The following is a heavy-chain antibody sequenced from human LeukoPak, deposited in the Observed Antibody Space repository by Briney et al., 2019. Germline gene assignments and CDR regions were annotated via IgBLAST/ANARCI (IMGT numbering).Heavy chain of an antibody. CDR2: ISWNSGSI. J-gene: IGHJ3*02. CDR1: GFTFDDYA. V-gene: IGHV3-9*01. CDR3: AKDYYYGSSGLSAFDI. D-gene: IGHD3-22*01. Sequence: GRSLRLSCAASGFTFDDYAMHWVRQAPGKGLEWVSGISWNSGSIGYADSVKGRFTISRDNAKNSLYLQMNSLRAEDTALYYCAKDYYYGSSGLSAFDIWGQGTMVTVSS.